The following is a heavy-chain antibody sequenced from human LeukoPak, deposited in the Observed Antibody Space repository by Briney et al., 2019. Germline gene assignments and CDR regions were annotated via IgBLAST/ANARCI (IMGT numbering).Heavy chain of an antibody. CDR1: RFPFSSYS. V-gene: IGHV3-48*01. J-gene: IGHJ4*02. D-gene: IGHD1-1*01. Sequence: GGSLRLSCAASRFPFSSYSMNWVRQAPGKGLEWVSYISASGSNIYYLDSVKGRFTVSRDNAMNSLFLQMDRPRAEDTAVYYCVRVKGTYFDFWGQGTLVTVSS. CDR3: VRVKGTYFDF. CDR2: ISASGSNI.